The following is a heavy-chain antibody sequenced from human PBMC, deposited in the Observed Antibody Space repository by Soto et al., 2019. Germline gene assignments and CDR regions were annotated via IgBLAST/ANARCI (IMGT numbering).Heavy chain of an antibody. V-gene: IGHV1-46*01. J-gene: IGHJ4*02. Sequence: ASVKVSCKASGYTLTSYYMHWVRQAPGQGLEWMGIINPSGGSTSYAQKFQGRVTMTRDTSTSTVYMELNSLRAEDTSVYYCAKEGGLSGSYYISSSYYFDYWGQGTLVTVSS. D-gene: IGHD1-26*01. CDR1: GYTLTSYY. CDR3: AKEGGLSGSYYISSSYYFDY. CDR2: INPSGGST.